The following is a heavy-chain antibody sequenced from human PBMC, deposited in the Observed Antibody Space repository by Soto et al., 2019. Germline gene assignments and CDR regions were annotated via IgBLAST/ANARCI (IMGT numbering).Heavy chain of an antibody. CDR1: GYSFTTYG. D-gene: IGHD1-26*01. CDR2: ISADSVNT. J-gene: IGHJ3*02. V-gene: IGHV1-18*01. Sequence: ASVKVSCKAGGYSFTTYGISWVRQAPGEGLEWMGWISADSVNTKSAQKFQDRLTMTTDTSTSTAYMELGSLRSDDTAIYYCARGFSGSYTPNDAFDIWGQGTMVTVSS. CDR3: ARGFSGSYTPNDAFDI.